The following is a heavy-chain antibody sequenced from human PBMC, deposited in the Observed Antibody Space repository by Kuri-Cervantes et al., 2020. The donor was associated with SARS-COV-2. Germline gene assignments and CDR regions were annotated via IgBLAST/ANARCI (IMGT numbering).Heavy chain of an antibody. CDR1: GYTFTSYA. CDR3: ARDTYYYDSSGYYPTTTRFDY. J-gene: IGHJ4*02. V-gene: IGHV1-3*01. Sequence: ASVKVSCKASGYTFTSYAMHWVRQAPGQRLEWMGWINAGNGNTKYSQKFQGRVTMTEDTSTDTAYMELSSLRSEDTAVYYCARDTYYYDSSGYYPTTTRFDYWGQGTRVTVSS. D-gene: IGHD3-22*01. CDR2: INAGNGNT.